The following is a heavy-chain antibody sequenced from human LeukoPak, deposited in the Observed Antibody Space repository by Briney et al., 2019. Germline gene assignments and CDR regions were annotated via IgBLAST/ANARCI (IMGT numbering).Heavy chain of an antibody. V-gene: IGHV3-30*03. D-gene: IGHD2-2*01. Sequence: SGGSLRLSCAASGFTFSSYGMHWVRQAPGKGLEWVAVISYDRSNKYYADSVKGRSTISRDNSKNTLYLQMNSLRAEDTAVYYCARDKGLSNTSSYYYYMDVWGKGTTVTVSS. J-gene: IGHJ6*03. CDR1: GFTFSSYG. CDR2: ISYDRSNK. CDR3: ARDKGLSNTSSYYYYMDV.